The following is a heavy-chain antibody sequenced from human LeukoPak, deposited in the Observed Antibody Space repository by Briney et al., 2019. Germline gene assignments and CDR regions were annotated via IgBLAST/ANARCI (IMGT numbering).Heavy chain of an antibody. CDR1: GFTFSSYS. D-gene: IGHD3-22*01. CDR3: ARAFYDSSGLNFDY. V-gene: IGHV3-21*01. CDR2: ISSSSSYI. Sequence: GGSLRLSCAASGFTFSSYSMNWVRQAPGKGLEWVSSISSSSSYIYYADSVKGRFTISRDNAKNSLYLQMNSLRVEDTAVYYCARAFYDSSGLNFDYWGQGTLVTVSS. J-gene: IGHJ4*02.